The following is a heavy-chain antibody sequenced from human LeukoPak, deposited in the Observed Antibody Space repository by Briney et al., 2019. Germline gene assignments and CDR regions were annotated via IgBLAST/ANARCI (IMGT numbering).Heavy chain of an antibody. CDR2: INPNSGGT. V-gene: IGHV1-2*02. CDR3: ARDRIFGVVMKGNWFDP. D-gene: IGHD3-3*01. Sequence: ASVKVSCKASGYTFTGYYMHWVRQAPGPGLEWMGWINPNSGGTNYAQKFQGRVTMTRDTSISTAYMELSRLRSDDTAVYYCARDRIFGVVMKGNWFDPWGQGTLVTVSS. J-gene: IGHJ5*02. CDR1: GYTFTGYY.